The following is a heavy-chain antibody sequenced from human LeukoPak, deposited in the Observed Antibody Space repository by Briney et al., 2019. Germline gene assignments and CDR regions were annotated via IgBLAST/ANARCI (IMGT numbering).Heavy chain of an antibody. Sequence: ASVKVSCKASGYTFTSYDINWVRQATGQGLEWMGWMSPNSGNTGYAQKFQGRVTMTRNTSISTAYMELSSLRSEDTAVYYCARNIDSSGYYYSLYWGQGTLVTVSS. V-gene: IGHV1-8*01. D-gene: IGHD3-22*01. CDR1: GYTFTSYD. CDR3: ARNIDSSGYYYSLY. J-gene: IGHJ4*02. CDR2: MSPNSGNT.